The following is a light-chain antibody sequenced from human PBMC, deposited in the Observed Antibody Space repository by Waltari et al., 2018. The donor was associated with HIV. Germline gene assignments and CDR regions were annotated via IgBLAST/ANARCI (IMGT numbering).Light chain of an antibody. CDR3: QAWDSTTRV. J-gene: IGLJ3*02. CDR2: ADT. Sequence: SYEVTQPPSLSVSPGQTASITCSGDKLGEKYACWYKQKPGQSPILVIYADTKRPPGIPERFSASNAGNTATLTITGTQAMDEADYYCQAWDSTTRVFGGGTKLTVL. CDR1: KLGEKY. V-gene: IGLV3-1*01.